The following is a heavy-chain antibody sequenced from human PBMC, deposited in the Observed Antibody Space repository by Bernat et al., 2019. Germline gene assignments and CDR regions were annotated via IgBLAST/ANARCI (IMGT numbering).Heavy chain of an antibody. CDR2: IYPGDSDT. J-gene: IGHJ6*03. V-gene: IGHV5-51*01. D-gene: IGHD2-2*01. CDR3: ARPRQLLGDEGSYMDV. CDR1: GYNFANYW. Sequence: EVQLVQSGTEVKKPGESLKISCKDSGYNFANYWIGWVRQVPEKGLEWMGIIYPGDSDTKYTPSFPGQVTIPADSSINTASLQWSSLTGSDAAMYYCARPRQLLGDEGSYMDVWGKGTTVIVSS.